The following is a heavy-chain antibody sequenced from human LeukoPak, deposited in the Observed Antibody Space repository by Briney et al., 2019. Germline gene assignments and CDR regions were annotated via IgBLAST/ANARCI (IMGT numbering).Heavy chain of an antibody. CDR3: TIRDYYDSSGYSFPRSFDY. D-gene: IGHD3-22*01. Sequence: TGXSLRLSCAASGFTFSGSAMHWVRQASGKGVEWVGRIRSKDNSFATAYAASLKGRFTISRDYSKNTAYLQMNSLKTEDTAVYYCTIRDYYDSSGYSFPRSFDYWGQGTLVTVSS. CDR1: GFTFSGSA. V-gene: IGHV3-73*01. J-gene: IGHJ4*02. CDR2: IRSKDNSFAT.